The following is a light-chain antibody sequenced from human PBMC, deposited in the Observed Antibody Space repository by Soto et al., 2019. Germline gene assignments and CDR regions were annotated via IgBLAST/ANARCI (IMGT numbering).Light chain of an antibody. V-gene: IGKV1-5*01. CDR2: DAS. Sequence: DMQMTQSPSTLSASVGDRVTITCRASQNINRWLAWYQQRPGKAPKLLMYDASTLESGVPPRFSGSGSGTEFTLTNSSLQPDESATDSCQQSNSFFGQGTKLEIK. CDR3: QQSNSF. J-gene: IGKJ2*01. CDR1: QNINRW.